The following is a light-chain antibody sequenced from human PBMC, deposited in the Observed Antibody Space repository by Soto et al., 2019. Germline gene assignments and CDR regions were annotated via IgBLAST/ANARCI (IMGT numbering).Light chain of an antibody. CDR1: ERIYSAY. Sequence: EVVLTQSPGTLSFSRGERSTRSCRASERIYSAYLGWYQQKPGQAPRLLIYGTSSRATGIPDRFSGSGSGTDFTLTISRLEPEDFAVYYCRQYGNSPITFGQGTRLEI. J-gene: IGKJ5*01. V-gene: IGKV3-20*01. CDR3: RQYGNSPIT. CDR2: GTS.